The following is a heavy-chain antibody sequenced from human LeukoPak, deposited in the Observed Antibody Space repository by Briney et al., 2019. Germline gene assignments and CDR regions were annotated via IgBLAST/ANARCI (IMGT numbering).Heavy chain of an antibody. CDR3: ARCRYDYSNQRGKYYYYMDV. CDR2: IYYSGST. Sequence: PSETLSLTCTVSGGSISSYYWSWIRQPPGKGLEWIGYIYYSGSTNYNPSLKSRVTISVDTSKNQFSLKLSSVTAADTAVYYCARCRYDYSNQRGKYYYYMDVWGKGTTVTVSS. V-gene: IGHV4-59*01. D-gene: IGHD4-11*01. CDR1: GGSISSYY. J-gene: IGHJ6*03.